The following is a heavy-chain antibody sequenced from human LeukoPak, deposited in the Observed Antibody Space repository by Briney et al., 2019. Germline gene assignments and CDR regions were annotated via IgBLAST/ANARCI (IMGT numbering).Heavy chain of an antibody. CDR3: ARAGGYSYGYDYYYYGMDV. CDR1: GFTFRSYA. D-gene: IGHD5-18*01. J-gene: IGHJ6*02. Sequence: PGGSLRLSCAASGFTFRSYAMHWVRQAPGKGLEYVSAISSNGGSTYYANSVKGRFTISRDNSKNTLYLQMGSLRAEDMAVYYCARAGGYSYGYDYYYYGMDVWGQGTTVTVSS. CDR2: ISSNGGST. V-gene: IGHV3-64*01.